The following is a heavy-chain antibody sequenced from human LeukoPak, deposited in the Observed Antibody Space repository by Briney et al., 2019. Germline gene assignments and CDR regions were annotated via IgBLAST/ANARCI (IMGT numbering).Heavy chain of an antibody. D-gene: IGHD5-12*01. CDR1: GFSLCNYA. CDR2: IIASSGST. CDR3: AKGAYDYVEIGYFDH. J-gene: IGHJ4*02. Sequence: PGGSLRLSCAVSGFSLCNYAMSWVRQAPGKGPEWVSLIIASSGSTVYADSVKGRFTISRDNSENTLYLQMNSLRAEDTAVYYCAKGAYDYVEIGYFDHWGQGTLVTVSS. V-gene: IGHV3-23*01.